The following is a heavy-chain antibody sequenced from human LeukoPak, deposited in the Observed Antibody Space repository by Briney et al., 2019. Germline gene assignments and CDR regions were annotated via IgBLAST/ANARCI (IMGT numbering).Heavy chain of an antibody. CDR1: GFTFSRYW. CDR3: ARVLVLERDYFDY. CDR2: IKQDGSEK. Sequence: GGSLRLSCAASGFTFSRYWMSWVRQAPGKGLEWVANIKQDGSEKYYVDPVRGRITISRDNAKNSLYLQMNSLRAEDTAVYYCARVLVLERDYFDYWGQGTLVTVSS. V-gene: IGHV3-7*05. D-gene: IGHD3-3*01. J-gene: IGHJ4*02.